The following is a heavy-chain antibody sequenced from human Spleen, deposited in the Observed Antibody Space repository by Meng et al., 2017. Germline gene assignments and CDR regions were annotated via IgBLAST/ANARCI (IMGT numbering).Heavy chain of an antibody. J-gene: IGHJ4*02. CDR1: GGSISSIDW. V-gene: IGHV4/OR15-8*02. D-gene: IGHD6-19*01. CDR3: ASWIYSCGWQ. Sequence: QVNVQGSGQGLVKPSGTFSPTSVVSGGSISSIDWWSWVRQPPGKGLEWIGEIYHGGDTNYTPSLKSRVTIAIDRSKNQFSLKLSSVAAADTAVYYCASWIYSCGWQWGQGTLVTVSS. CDR2: IYHGGDT.